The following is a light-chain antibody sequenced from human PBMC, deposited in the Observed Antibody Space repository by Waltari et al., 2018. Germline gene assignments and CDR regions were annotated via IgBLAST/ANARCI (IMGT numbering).Light chain of an antibody. Sequence: NFMLTQPHSVSESPGKTVTISCTGSSGSIATNYVQWFQQRPGSAPTIVIYEDNLRPSGVPARFSGSIDSSSNAASLTISGLKTEDEADYYCQSYDGNNVVFGGGTKLTVL. V-gene: IGLV6-57*02. CDR1: SGSIATNY. J-gene: IGLJ3*02. CDR3: QSYDGNNVV. CDR2: EDN.